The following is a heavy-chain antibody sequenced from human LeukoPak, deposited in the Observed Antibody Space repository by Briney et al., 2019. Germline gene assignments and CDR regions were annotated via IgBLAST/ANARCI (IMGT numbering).Heavy chain of an antibody. CDR3: TRHCSGGSCYGYYYGMDV. Sequence: GGSLRLSCAASGFTFSGSAMHWVRQASGKGLEWVGRIRSKANSYATAYAASGKGRFTISRDDSKNTAYLQMNSLKTKDTAVYYCTRHCSGGSCYGYYYGMDVWGQGTTVTVSS. CDR1: GFTFSGSA. CDR2: IRSKANSYAT. D-gene: IGHD2-15*01. V-gene: IGHV3-73*01. J-gene: IGHJ6*02.